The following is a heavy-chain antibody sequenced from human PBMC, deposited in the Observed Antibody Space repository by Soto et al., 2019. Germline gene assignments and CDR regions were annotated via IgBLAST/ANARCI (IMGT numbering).Heavy chain of an antibody. CDR1: GFTFSVYR. CDR3: VAGKFLPFDY. CDR2: ISSNGENT. Sequence: WGSLRLSCSASGFTFSVYRMHWVRQAPGKGLEYVSGISSNGENTYYADSVKGRFTISRDNSRNTLYFQMSSLRDEDTAVYYCVAGKFLPFDYWGQGTQVTVSS. V-gene: IGHV3-64D*06. J-gene: IGHJ4*02.